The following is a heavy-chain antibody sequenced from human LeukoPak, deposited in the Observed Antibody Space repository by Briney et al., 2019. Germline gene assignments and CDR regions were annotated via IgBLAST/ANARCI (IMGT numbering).Heavy chain of an antibody. CDR1: GGTFSSYA. J-gene: IGHJ4*02. D-gene: IGHD6-6*01. CDR2: IIPIFGTA. CDR3: ATGSSRFDY. Sequence: ASVKVSCKASGGTFSSYAISWVRQAPGQGLEWMGGIIPIFGTANYAQKFQGRVTITTDESTSTAYLELSSLRSEETAVYYRATGSSRFDYWGQGTLVTVSS. V-gene: IGHV1-69*05.